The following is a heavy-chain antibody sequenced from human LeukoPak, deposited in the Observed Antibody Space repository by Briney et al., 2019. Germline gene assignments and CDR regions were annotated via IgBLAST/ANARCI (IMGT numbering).Heavy chain of an antibody. J-gene: IGHJ3*02. D-gene: IGHD3-10*01. Sequence: GGSLRLSCEVSGFTLSSYTMNWVRQAPGKGLEWVSSISSSSSYIYYADSVKGRFTISRDNARNSLYLQMNNLRAEDTAVYYCARDGSGYDDAFDIWGQGTMVTVSS. V-gene: IGHV3-21*01. CDR3: ARDGSGYDDAFDI. CDR2: ISSSSSYI. CDR1: GFTLSSYT.